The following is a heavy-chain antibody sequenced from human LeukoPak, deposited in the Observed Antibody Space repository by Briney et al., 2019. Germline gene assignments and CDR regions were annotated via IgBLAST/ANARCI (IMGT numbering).Heavy chain of an antibody. Sequence: GESLEITCKGSGYIFTTYWIGWVRQMPGKGLEWMGIINPQNSDTTYSPSFRGHVAFSADQSISTAYLQLNSLTASDTAMYYCARPKYYYEGGGFFLDIWGQGTLVTVSS. CDR1: GYIFTTYW. CDR3: ARPKYYYEGGGFFLDI. D-gene: IGHD3-22*01. CDR2: INPQNSDT. J-gene: IGHJ4*02. V-gene: IGHV5-51*01.